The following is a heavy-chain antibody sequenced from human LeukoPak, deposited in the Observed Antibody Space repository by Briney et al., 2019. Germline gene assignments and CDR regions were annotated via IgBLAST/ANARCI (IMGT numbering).Heavy chain of an antibody. CDR3: ATSARTYLGSSLDY. CDR1: GFTFSSDG. Sequence: GGSLRLSCAASGFTFSSDGMHWVRQAPGKGLEWVAFIRYDGSNKYYADSVKGRFTISRDNSKNTLYLQMNSLRAEDTAVYYCATSARTYLGSSLDYWGQGTLVTVSS. J-gene: IGHJ4*02. V-gene: IGHV3-30*02. D-gene: IGHD2-15*01. CDR2: IRYDGSNK.